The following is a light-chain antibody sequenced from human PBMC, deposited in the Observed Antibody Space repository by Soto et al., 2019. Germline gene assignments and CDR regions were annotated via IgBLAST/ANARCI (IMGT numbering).Light chain of an antibody. CDR2: GSN. J-gene: IGLJ1*01. CDR1: SSNIGRNA. CDR3: AAWDDSLNGFYV. V-gene: IGLV1-44*01. Sequence: QSVLTQPPSASGTPGQRVTISCSGSSSNIGRNAVNWYQQLPGAAPKLLIYGSNQRPSGVPDRFSGSKSGTSASLAISGLQSGDEAEYYCAAWDDSLNGFYVFGTGTKLTVL.